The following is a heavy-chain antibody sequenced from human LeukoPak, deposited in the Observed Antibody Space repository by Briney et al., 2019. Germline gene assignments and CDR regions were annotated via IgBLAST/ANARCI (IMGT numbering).Heavy chain of an antibody. V-gene: IGHV3-23*01. CDR1: GFTFSSYA. Sequence: GGSLRLSCVASGFTFSSYAMSWVRQAPGEGLEWVTDISGSGGSTFYADSVKGRYTISRDNSKNTLYLQKNSLRAEDTAVYSCATARRSTVVTLFDYWGQGTLVTVSS. D-gene: IGHD4-23*01. CDR3: ATARRSTVVTLFDY. J-gene: IGHJ4*02. CDR2: ISGSGGST.